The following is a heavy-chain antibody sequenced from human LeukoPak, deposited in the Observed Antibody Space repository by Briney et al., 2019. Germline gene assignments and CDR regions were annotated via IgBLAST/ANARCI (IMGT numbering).Heavy chain of an antibody. CDR3: VRDHHRRHYDSQARDTFDI. CDR1: GFTFSSYE. J-gene: IGHJ3*02. D-gene: IGHD3-22*01. CDR2: ISSSSSTI. Sequence: GGSLRLSCAASGFTFSSYEMNWVRQAPGKGLEWVSYISSSSSTIYYADSVKGRFTISRDNAKNSLYLQMNSLRAEDTAVYYCVRDHHRRHYDSQARDTFDIWGQGTTVTVSS. V-gene: IGHV3-48*01.